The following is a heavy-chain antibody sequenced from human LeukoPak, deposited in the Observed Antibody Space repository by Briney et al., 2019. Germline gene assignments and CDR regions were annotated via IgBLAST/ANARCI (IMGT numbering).Heavy chain of an antibody. D-gene: IGHD2/OR15-2a*01. CDR3: TSNRRYFDY. CDR1: GFTFSSYG. Sequence: GGSLRLSCAASGFTFSSYGMHWVRQAPGKGLEWVGRIKSKTDGGTTDYAAPVKGRFTISRDDSKNTLYLQMNSLKTEDTAVYYCTSNRRYFDYWGQGTLVTVSS. V-gene: IGHV3-15*01. J-gene: IGHJ4*02. CDR2: IKSKTDGGTT.